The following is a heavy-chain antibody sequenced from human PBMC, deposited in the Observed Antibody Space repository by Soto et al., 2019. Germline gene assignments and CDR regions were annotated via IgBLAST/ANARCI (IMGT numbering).Heavy chain of an antibody. D-gene: IGHD3-3*01. V-gene: IGHV3-30-3*01. CDR1: GFNFSHYA. Sequence: SLRLSCAASGFNFSHYAIQWVRQAPGKGLEWVAVLASDGSSEQYADSVKGRFTFSRDNSKNTLYLQMNSLRVEDTAVYYCARTAIKTVFGVLRSAYGMDVWGQGTTVTVSS. J-gene: IGHJ6*02. CDR3: ARTAIKTVFGVLRSAYGMDV. CDR2: LASDGSSE.